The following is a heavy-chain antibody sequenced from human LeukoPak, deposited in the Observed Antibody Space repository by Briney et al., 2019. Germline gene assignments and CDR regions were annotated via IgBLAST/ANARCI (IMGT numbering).Heavy chain of an antibody. CDR3: ARYHDSMFPSLDY. CDR2: ISYDGSNK. CDR1: GFTFSSYG. D-gene: IGHD2-2*01. J-gene: IGHJ4*02. V-gene: IGHV3-30*03. Sequence: GGSLRLSCAASGFTFSSYGMHWVRQAPGKGLEWVAVISYDGSNKYYADSVKGRFTISRDNAKNSLYLQMNSLRDEDTAVYYCARYHDSMFPSLDYWGQGTLVTVSS.